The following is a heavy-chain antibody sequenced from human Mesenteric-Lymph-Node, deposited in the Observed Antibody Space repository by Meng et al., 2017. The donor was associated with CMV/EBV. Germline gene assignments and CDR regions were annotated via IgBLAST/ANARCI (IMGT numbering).Heavy chain of an antibody. V-gene: IGHV1-46*01. CDR3: ARGQKTNWFDP. CDR2: INPSGGST. CDR1: GGSFTSYY. Sequence: SCRSSGGSFTSYYLHWVRQAPGQGLEWMGIINPSGGSTSYAQKFQGRVTMTRDTSTSTVYMELSSLRSEDTAVYYCARGQKTNWFDPWGQGTLVTVSS. J-gene: IGHJ5*02.